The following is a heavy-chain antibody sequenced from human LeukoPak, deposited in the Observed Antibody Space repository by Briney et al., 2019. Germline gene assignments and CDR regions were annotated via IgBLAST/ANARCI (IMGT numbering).Heavy chain of an antibody. CDR3: ARGVDTAMVISDY. D-gene: IGHD5-18*01. Sequence: PSETLSLTCTVSGGSISSYHWSWIRQPPGKGLEWVRYIYYSGRTNYNPFRKSQATISAETSKNQFSLKLSSVTAADTAVYYCARGVDTAMVISDYWGQGTPVTVSS. V-gene: IGHV4-59*01. CDR2: IYYSGRT. CDR1: GGSISSYH. J-gene: IGHJ4*02.